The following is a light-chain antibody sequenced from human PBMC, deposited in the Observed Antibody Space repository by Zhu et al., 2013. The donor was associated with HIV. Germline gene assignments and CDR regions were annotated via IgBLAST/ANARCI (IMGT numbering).Light chain of an antibody. CDR2: AAS. J-gene: IGKJ1*01. CDR1: QSISSGY. CDR3: QYYRNSGT. Sequence: EIVLTQSPGTLSFAPGERATLSCRASQSISSGYFAWYQQKRGQAPRLIIFAASTRAAGVPERFSGSGSGTDFTLTISRLEPEDFAVYYCQYYRNSGTLGQGTKVEIK. V-gene: IGKV3-20*01.